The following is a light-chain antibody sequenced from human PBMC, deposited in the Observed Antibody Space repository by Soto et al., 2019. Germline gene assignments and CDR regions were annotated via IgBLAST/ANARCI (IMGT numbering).Light chain of an antibody. CDR3: HSYDSSLSGVV. V-gene: IGLV1-40*01. CDR2: GNS. Sequence: QSVLTQPPSVSGAPGQRVTISCTGSSSNIGAGYDVHWYQQLPGTSPKLLIYGNSNRPSGPPDRFSGSKSGTSASLAITGLQAEDEADYYCHSYDSSLSGVVFGGVTKLTVL. J-gene: IGLJ2*01. CDR1: SSNIGAGYD.